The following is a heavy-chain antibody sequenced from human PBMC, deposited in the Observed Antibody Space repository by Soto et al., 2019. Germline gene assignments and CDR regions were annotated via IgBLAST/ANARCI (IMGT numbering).Heavy chain of an antibody. J-gene: IGHJ4*02. D-gene: IGHD2-2*01. CDR3: ARRYCSSTSCYSFGGYYFDY. CDR2: IYYSGRT. Sequence: QVQLQESGPGLVKPSQTLSLTCTVSGGSISSGGYYWSWIRQHPGKGLEWIGYIYYSGRTYYNPSLKSRVTISVDTSKNQSSLELSSVTAADTAVYYCARRYCSSTSCYSFGGYYFDYWGQGTLVTVSS. CDR1: GGSISSGGYY. V-gene: IGHV4-31*03.